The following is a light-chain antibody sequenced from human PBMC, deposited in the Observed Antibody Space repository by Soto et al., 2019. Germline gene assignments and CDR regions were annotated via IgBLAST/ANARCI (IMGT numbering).Light chain of an antibody. J-gene: IGLJ1*01. CDR3: SSYAGSYTSV. CDR1: SSDVGGYDY. CDR2: DVS. Sequence: QSALTQPRSVSGSPGQSVTISCTGTSSDVGGYDYVSRYQQHPGKAPKLMVYDVSARPSGVPDRFSGSKSGNTASLTISGLQVEDEADYYCSSYAGSYTSVFGTGTRSPS. V-gene: IGLV2-11*01.